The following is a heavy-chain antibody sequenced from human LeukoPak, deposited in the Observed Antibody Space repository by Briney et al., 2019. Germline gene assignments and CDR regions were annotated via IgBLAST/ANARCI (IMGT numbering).Heavy chain of an antibody. CDR1: VYTYTQLY. CDR3: SSGFRATVAVTTFAYYY. D-gene: IGHD4-17*01. Sequence: WASVNVSHTFSVYTYTQLYMHWVRQAPGKGREWMGGFDPEDGETIYAQKFQGRVTMTEDTSTDTAYMELSILRSEDTAVYYCSSGFRATVAVTTFAYYYWGQGTLVTVSS. CDR2: FDPEDGET. V-gene: IGHV1-24*01. J-gene: IGHJ4*02.